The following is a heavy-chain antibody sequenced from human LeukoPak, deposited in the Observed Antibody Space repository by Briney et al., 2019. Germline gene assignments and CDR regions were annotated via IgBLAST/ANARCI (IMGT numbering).Heavy chain of an antibody. V-gene: IGHV5-10-1*01. J-gene: IGHJ4*02. D-gene: IGHD6-19*01. CDR2: INPIDSNT. CDR3: ARGHGWVDY. Sequence: GESLKISCKGSGYTFTNNWISWVRQMPGKGLEWMGRINPIDSNTDYSPSFQGHVIISVDKSINTVYLQWGSLEASDTAVYYCARGHGWVDYWGQGALVTVSS. CDR1: GYTFTNNW.